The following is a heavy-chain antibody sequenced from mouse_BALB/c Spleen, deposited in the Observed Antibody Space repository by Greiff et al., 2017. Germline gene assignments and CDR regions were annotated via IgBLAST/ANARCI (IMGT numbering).Heavy chain of an antibody. CDR3: TRGYGSSYVGWFAY. CDR2: INPSNGGT. Sequence: VQLQQSGAELVKPGASVKLSCKASGYTFTSYYMYWVKQRPGQGLEWIGEINPSNGGTNFNEKFKSKATLTVDKSSSTAYMQLSCLTSEDSAVYYCTRGYGSSYVGWFAYWGQGTLVTVSA. V-gene: IGHV1S81*02. J-gene: IGHJ3*01. D-gene: IGHD1-1*01. CDR1: GYTFTSYY.